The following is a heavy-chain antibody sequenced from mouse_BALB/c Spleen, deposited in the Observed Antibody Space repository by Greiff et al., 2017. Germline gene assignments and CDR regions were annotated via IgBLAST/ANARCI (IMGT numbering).Heavy chain of an antibody. V-gene: IGHV2-9*02. CDR2: IWAGGST. J-gene: IGHJ3*01. CDR3: ALYDNYEAWFAY. Sequence: QVQLKESGPGLVAPSQSLSITCTVSGFSLTSYGVHWVRQPPGKGLEWLGVIWAGGSTNYNSALMSRLSISKDNSKSQVFLKMNSLQTDDTAMYYCALYDNYEAWFAYWGQGTLVTVSA. CDR1: GFSLTSYG. D-gene: IGHD2-10*02.